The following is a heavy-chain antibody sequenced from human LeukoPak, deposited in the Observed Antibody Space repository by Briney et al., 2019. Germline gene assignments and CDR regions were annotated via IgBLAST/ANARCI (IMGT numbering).Heavy chain of an antibody. Sequence: GGSLRLTCAASGFTFSSYSMNWVRQAPGKGLEWVSSISSSSSYIYYADSVKGRFTISRDNAKNSLYLQMNSLRAEDTAVYYCARGLGMVYFDYWGQGTLVTVSS. D-gene: IGHD3-16*01. CDR3: ARGLGMVYFDY. CDR1: GFTFSSYS. CDR2: ISSSSSYI. V-gene: IGHV3-21*01. J-gene: IGHJ4*02.